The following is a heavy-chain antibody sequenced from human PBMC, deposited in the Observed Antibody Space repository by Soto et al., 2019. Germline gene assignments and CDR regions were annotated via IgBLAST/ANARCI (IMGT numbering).Heavy chain of an antibody. J-gene: IGHJ6*02. D-gene: IGHD2-15*01. Sequence: GGSLRLSCAASGFTFSSYGMHWVRQAPGKGLEWVAVISYDGSNKYYADSVKGRFTISRDNSKNTLYLQMNSLRAEDTAVYYCAKRGRAATAFLQAGSTDRKKIKYYYYYYGMDVWGQGTTVTVSS. CDR3: AKRGRAATAFLQAGSTDRKKIKYYYYYYGMDV. CDR1: GFTFSSYG. CDR2: ISYDGSNK. V-gene: IGHV3-30*18.